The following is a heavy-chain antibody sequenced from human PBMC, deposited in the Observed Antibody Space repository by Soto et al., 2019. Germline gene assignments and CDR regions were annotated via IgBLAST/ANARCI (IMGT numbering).Heavy chain of an antibody. D-gene: IGHD3-3*01. Sequence: EVQLVESGGGLVQPGGSLKLSCATSGFTFSDSPINWVRQASGKGLEWVGRIRSKADSYATAYAASVKGRFTISRDDSKNTAYLQMNSLKTEDTAVYYWTRLPEWHLPFDYWGQGTMVTVSS. CDR3: TRLPEWHLPFDY. CDR1: GFTFSDSP. V-gene: IGHV3-73*02. CDR2: IRSKADSYAT. J-gene: IGHJ4*02.